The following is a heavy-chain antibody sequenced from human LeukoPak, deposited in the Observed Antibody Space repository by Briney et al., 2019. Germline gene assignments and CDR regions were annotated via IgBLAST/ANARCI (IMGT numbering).Heavy chain of an antibody. J-gene: IGHJ5*02. CDR3: ARGGGVDWFDP. Sequence: SQTLSLTCTVSGGSISSGSYYWSWIRQPAGKGLEWIGRIYTSGSTNYNPSLKSRVTISVDTSKNQFSLKLNSVTAADTAVYYCARGGGVDWFDPWGQGTLVTVSS. CDR1: GGSISSGSYY. D-gene: IGHD2-15*01. CDR2: IYTSGST. V-gene: IGHV4-61*02.